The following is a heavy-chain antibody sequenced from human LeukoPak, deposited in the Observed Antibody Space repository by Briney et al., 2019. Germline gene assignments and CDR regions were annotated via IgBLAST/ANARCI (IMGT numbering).Heavy chain of an antibody. CDR3: ARCSGSYYNAFEI. Sequence: SETLSLTCSVSGGSISSYYWSWIRQPAGKGLEWIGRIYTSGSTNYNPSLKSRLTMSVDPSKNQFSLKLSSVTAADTAVYYCARCSGSYYNAFEIWGQGTMVTVSS. CDR2: IYTSGST. CDR1: GGSISSYY. D-gene: IGHD1-26*01. V-gene: IGHV4-4*07. J-gene: IGHJ3*02.